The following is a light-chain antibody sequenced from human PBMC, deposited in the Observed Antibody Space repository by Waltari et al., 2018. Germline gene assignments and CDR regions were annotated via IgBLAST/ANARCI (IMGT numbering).Light chain of an antibody. V-gene: IGKV4-1*01. CDR3: QQYYSTPLIT. CDR1: QSVLYSSNNKNY. J-gene: IGKJ5*01. CDR2: WAS. Sequence: DIVMTQSPDSLAVSLGERAPINCKSSQSVLYSSNNKNYLAWYQQKPGQPPKLLIYWASTRESGVPDRFSGSGSGTDFTLTISSLQAEDVAVYYCQQYYSTPLITFGQGTRLEIK.